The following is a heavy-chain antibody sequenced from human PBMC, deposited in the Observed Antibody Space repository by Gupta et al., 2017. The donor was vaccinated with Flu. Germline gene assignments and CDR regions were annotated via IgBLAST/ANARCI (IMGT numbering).Heavy chain of an antibody. V-gene: IGHV3-33*07. CDR1: GFTFRQYG. Sequence: QVQLVESGGRVVQPGKSLRLSCAVPGFTFRQYGFHWVRQAPGRGLEWVAVMWSDGISKYYADSVRGRFTISRDTSKNTVSLEMDSLRADDTAVYFCARVSLADCSGGSCRGLDYWGHGTLVTVS. J-gene: IGHJ4*01. D-gene: IGHD2-15*01. CDR2: MWSDGISK. CDR3: ARVSLADCSGGSCRGLDY.